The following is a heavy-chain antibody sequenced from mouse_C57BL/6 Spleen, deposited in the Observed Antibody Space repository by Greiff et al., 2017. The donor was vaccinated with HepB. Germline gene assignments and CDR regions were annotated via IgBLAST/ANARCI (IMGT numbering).Heavy chain of an antibody. CDR1: GFSLTSYG. CDR2: IWGDGST. J-gene: IGHJ3*01. V-gene: IGHV2-3*01. CDR3: AKQGGLWGYDGGAWFAY. D-gene: IGHD2-2*01. Sequence: VKVVESGPGLVAPSQSLSITCTVSGFSLTSYGVSWVRQPPGKGLEWLGVIWGDGSTNYHSALISRLSISKDNSKSQVFLKLNSLQTDDTATYYCAKQGGLWGYDGGAWFAYWGQGTLVTVSA.